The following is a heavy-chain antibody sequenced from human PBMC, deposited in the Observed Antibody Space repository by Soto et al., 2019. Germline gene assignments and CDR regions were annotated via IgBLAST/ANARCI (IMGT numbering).Heavy chain of an antibody. CDR1: GFTFSSYN. Sequence: EVQLVESGGGLVKPGGSLRLSCTASGFTFSSYNMNWVRQAPGKGLEWVSSISSSSNYIYYADSMKGRFTISRDNAKNSLYLPMNTLRAEDTAVYYCARENAYGDPNSFDYWGQGTLVTVSS. V-gene: IGHV3-21*02. CDR2: ISSSSNYI. D-gene: IGHD4-17*01. J-gene: IGHJ4*02. CDR3: ARENAYGDPNSFDY.